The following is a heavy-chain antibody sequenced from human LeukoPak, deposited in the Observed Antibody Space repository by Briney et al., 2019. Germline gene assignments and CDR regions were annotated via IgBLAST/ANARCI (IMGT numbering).Heavy chain of an antibody. CDR1: GFSLMPHA. Sequence: PGGSLRLSCTASGFSLMPHAMNWIRQAPGKGLEWVSAISGSGGSTYYADSVKGRFTISRDNSKNTLCLQMNSLRAEDTAVYYCAKEPYGSGSYCYFDYWGQGTLVTVSS. CDR3: AKEPYGSGSYCYFDY. V-gene: IGHV3-23*01. D-gene: IGHD3-10*01. J-gene: IGHJ4*02. CDR2: ISGSGGST.